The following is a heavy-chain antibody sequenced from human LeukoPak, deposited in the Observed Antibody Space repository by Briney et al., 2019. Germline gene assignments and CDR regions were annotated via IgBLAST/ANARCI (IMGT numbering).Heavy chain of an antibody. Sequence: PGRSLRLSCAASGFTFSSYAMHWVRQAPGKGLEWVAVISYDGSNKYYADSVKGRFTISRDNSKNTLYLQMNSLRAEDTAVYYCAKPTSGSGSFLIDYWGQGTLVTVSS. CDR3: AKPTSGSGSFLIDY. CDR2: ISYDGSNK. J-gene: IGHJ4*02. D-gene: IGHD1-26*01. V-gene: IGHV3-30-3*02. CDR1: GFTFSSYA.